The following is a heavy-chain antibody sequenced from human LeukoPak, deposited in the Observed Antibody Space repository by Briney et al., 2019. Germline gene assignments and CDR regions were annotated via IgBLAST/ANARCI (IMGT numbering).Heavy chain of an antibody. CDR3: AREEIRSWFDP. Sequence: SETLSLTCTVSGGSIGSGDYYWGWIRQPPGKGLEWIGNMYYSASTYYNPSLKSRVTISVDTSKNQFSLKLSSVTAADTAVYYCAREEIRSWFDPWGQGTLVTVSS. CDR1: GGSIGSGDYY. V-gene: IGHV4-39*07. J-gene: IGHJ5*02. CDR2: MYYSAST. D-gene: IGHD5-24*01.